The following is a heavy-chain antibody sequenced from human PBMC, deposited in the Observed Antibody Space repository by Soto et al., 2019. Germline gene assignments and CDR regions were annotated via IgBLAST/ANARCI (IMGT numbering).Heavy chain of an antibody. CDR1: AFTFNTYA. V-gene: IGHV3-23*01. CDR3: AKSGGASPYYFDY. D-gene: IGHD1-26*01. J-gene: IGHJ4*02. Sequence: EVQLLESGGGLVQPGGSLRLSCAASAFTFNTYAMGWVRQAPGEGLEWVSGISVSGGGTYYADSVKGRFSISRDTSKNTLYLQMNSLRADDTAVYYCAKSGGASPYYFDYWGRGTLVTVSS. CDR2: ISVSGGGT.